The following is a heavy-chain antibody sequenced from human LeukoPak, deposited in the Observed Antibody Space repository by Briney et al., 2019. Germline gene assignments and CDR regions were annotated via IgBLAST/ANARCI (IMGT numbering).Heavy chain of an antibody. J-gene: IGHJ6*02. D-gene: IGHD2-15*01. CDR1: GGSISSYY. CDR2: IYYSGST. CDR3: ARAPYCSGGSCYYYYYYGMDV. V-gene: IGHV4-59*01. Sequence: PSETLSLTCTVSGGSISSYYWSWIRQPPGKGLEWIEYIYYSGSTNYNPSLKSRVTISVDTSKNQFSLKLSSVTAADTAVYYCARAPYCSGGSCYYYYYYGMDVWGQGTTVTVSS.